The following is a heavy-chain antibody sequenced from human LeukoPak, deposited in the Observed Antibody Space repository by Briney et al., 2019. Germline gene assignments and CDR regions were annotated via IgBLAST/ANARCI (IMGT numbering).Heavy chain of an antibody. CDR2: ISYDGSNE. Sequence: GGSLRLSCAASGFTFSSYGMHWVRQAPGKGLEWVAVISYDGSNEYYADSVKGRFTISRDNSKHTLYLQMNSLRAEDTAVFYCARDARFFSGSYLYYFEYWGQGTLVTVSS. CDR1: GFTFSSYG. CDR3: ARDARFFSGSYLYYFEY. J-gene: IGHJ4*02. V-gene: IGHV3-30*03. D-gene: IGHD3-16*02.